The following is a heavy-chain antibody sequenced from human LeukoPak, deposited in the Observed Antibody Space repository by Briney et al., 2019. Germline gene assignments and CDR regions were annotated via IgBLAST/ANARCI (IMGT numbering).Heavy chain of an antibody. CDR1: GFTVRSNY. J-gene: IGHJ6*04. CDR3: AELGITMIGGV. CDR2: IYSGGFT. V-gene: IGHV3-66*01. Sequence: PGGSLRLSCAASGFTVRSNYMSWVRQAPGKGLEWVSLIYSGGFTYYADSVKGRFTISRDNAKNSLYLQMNSLRAEDTAVYYCAELGITMIGGVWGKGTTVTISS. D-gene: IGHD3-10*02.